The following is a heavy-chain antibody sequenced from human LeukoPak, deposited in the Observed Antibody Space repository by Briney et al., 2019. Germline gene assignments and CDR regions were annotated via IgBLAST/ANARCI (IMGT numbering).Heavy chain of an antibody. CDR1: GGSISSYY. D-gene: IGHD3-22*01. CDR3: ARGKDDSSGYYWFDP. J-gene: IGHJ5*02. Sequence: PSETLSLTCTVSGGSISSYYWSWIRQPPGKGLEWIGYIYYSGSTNYNPSLKSRVTISVDTSKNQFSLKLSSVTAADTAVYYCARGKDDSSGYYWFDPWDQGTLVTVSS. CDR2: IYYSGST. V-gene: IGHV4-59*01.